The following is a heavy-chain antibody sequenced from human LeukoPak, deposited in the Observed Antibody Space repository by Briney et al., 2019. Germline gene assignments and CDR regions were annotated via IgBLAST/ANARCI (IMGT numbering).Heavy chain of an antibody. CDR3: ARGGGDGGNLDLDY. Sequence: ASVKVSCKASGYTFTDYFLHWVRQAPGQGLEWMGWINPNSGGASYAQKFQGRVTMTRDTSISTAYMELSSLRSEDTAAYYCARGGGDGGNLDLDYWGQGTLVTVSS. V-gene: IGHV1-2*02. D-gene: IGHD4-23*01. CDR2: INPNSGGA. J-gene: IGHJ4*02. CDR1: GYTFTDYF.